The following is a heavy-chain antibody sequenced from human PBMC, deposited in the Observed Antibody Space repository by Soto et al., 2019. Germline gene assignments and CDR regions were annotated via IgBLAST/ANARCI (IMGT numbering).Heavy chain of an antibody. CDR2: ISAYNGNT. D-gene: IGHD2-15*01. CDR3: ACVAYYYYYLHF. V-gene: IGHV1-18*01. CDR1: GYTFTSYG. Sequence: QVQLVQSGAEVKKPGASVKVSCKASGYTFTSYGISWVRQAPGQGLEWMGWISAYNGNTNYAQKLQGRVTMTTDTPTSTAYMDLRSLRSDETAVYYCACVAYYYYYLHFWCKGTTVTVSS. J-gene: IGHJ6*03.